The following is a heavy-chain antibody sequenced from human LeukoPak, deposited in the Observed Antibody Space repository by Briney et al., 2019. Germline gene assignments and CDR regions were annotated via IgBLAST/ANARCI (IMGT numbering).Heavy chain of an antibody. V-gene: IGHV3-74*01. Sequence: GGSLRLSCAVSGFTFSGHWMFWVRQAPGKGLVWVSSTNSDGSSTGYTDSVKGRFTVSRDNAKNTLYLQMNSLRAEDTAVYYCAKDMGYSGSSPIEYWGQGTLVTVSS. CDR1: GFTFSGHW. D-gene: IGHD1-26*01. CDR3: AKDMGYSGSSPIEY. J-gene: IGHJ4*02. CDR2: TNSDGSST.